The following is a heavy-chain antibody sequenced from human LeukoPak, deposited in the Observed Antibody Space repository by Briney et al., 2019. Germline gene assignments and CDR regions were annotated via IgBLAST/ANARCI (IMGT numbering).Heavy chain of an antibody. Sequence: SETLSLTCTVSGYSISSGYYWGWIRQPPGKGLERIGSIYHSGSTYYNPSLKSRVTISVDTSKNQFSLKLRSVTAADTAVYYCARLYGNYQNYFDYWGQGTLVTVSS. D-gene: IGHD1-7*01. CDR3: ARLYGNYQNYFDY. J-gene: IGHJ4*02. V-gene: IGHV4-38-2*02. CDR1: GYSISSGYY. CDR2: IYHSGST.